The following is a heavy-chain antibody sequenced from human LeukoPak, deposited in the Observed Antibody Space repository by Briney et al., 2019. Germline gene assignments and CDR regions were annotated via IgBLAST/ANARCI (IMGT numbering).Heavy chain of an antibody. CDR3: ARGLLLLWFGELPRSNWFDP. CDR1: GGSISSYY. V-gene: IGHV4-34*01. CDR2: INHSGST. Sequence: SETLSLTCTVSGGSISSYYWSWIRQPPGKGLEWIGEINHSGSTNYNPSLKSRVTISVDTSKNQFSLKLSSVTAADTAVYYCARGLLLLWFGELPRSNWFDPWGQGTLVTVSS. D-gene: IGHD3-10*01. J-gene: IGHJ5*02.